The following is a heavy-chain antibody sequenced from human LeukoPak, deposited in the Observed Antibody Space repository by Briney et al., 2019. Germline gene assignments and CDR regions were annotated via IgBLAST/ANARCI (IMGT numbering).Heavy chain of an antibody. J-gene: IGHJ4*02. CDR3: VRDHYWAFDY. D-gene: IGHD2-15*01. V-gene: IGHV3-21*05. CDR1: GFTFSTYS. CDR2: IRGSGNDI. Sequence: GGSLRLSCAASGFTFSTYSMNWVRQAPGKGLEWIAYIRGSGNDIHYADSVKGRFTISRDNAKNSLSLEMNSLRAEDTAVYYCVRDHYWAFDYWGQGTLVTVSS.